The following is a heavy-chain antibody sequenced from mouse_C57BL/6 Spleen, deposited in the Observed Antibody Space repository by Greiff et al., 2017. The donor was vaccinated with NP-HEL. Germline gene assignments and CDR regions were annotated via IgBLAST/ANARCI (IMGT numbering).Heavy chain of an antibody. V-gene: IGHV1-54*01. J-gene: IGHJ2*01. Sequence: VMLVESGAELVRPGTSVKVSCKASGYAFTNYLIEWVKQRPGQGLEWIGVINPGSGGTNYNEKFKGKATLTADKSSSTAYMQLSSLTSEDSAVYFCARDWTGAFDYWGQGTTLTVSS. D-gene: IGHD1-1*02. CDR2: INPGSGGT. CDR1: GYAFTNYL. CDR3: ARDWTGAFDY.